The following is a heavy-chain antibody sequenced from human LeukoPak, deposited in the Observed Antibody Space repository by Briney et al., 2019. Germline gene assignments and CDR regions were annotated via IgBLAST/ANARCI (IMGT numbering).Heavy chain of an antibody. CDR3: ASQAYSTTWAADVTVFDY. J-gene: IGHJ4*02. D-gene: IGHD6-13*01. Sequence: PSETLSLTCTVSGGSISSSSYYWGWIRQPPGKGLEWIGSIYYSGSIYYNPSLKSRVTISVDTSKNQFSLKLSSLTAADTAVYYCASQAYSTTWAADVTVFDYWGRGALVTVSS. CDR2: IYYSGSI. V-gene: IGHV4-39*07. CDR1: GGSISSSSYY.